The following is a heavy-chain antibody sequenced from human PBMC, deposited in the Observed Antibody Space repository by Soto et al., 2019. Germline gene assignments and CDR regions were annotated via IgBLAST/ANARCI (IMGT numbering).Heavy chain of an antibody. CDR2: INPSGGST. D-gene: IGHD3-10*01. Sequence: QVQLVQSGAEVKKPGASVKVSCKASGYTFTNYYMHWVRQAPGQGLEWMGIINPSGGSTGYEQKFQDRVTMTSDTSTNTVYMYLSSLRSEDTAVYYCAREGVRYVSGTQPAYWGQGTLVTVSS. CDR1: GYTFTNYY. CDR3: AREGVRYVSGTQPAY. J-gene: IGHJ1*01. V-gene: IGHV1-46*03.